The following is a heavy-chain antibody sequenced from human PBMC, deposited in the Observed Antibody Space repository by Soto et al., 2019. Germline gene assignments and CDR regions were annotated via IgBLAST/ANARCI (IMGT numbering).Heavy chain of an antibody. CDR2: IYYSGST. CDR1: GGSISSSSYY. D-gene: IGHD5-12*01. Sequence: EPLSLTCTVSGGSISSSSYYWGWIRQPPGKGLEWIGSIYYSGSTYYNPSLKSRVTISVDTSKNQFSLKLSSVTAADTAVYYCARFNSGYESFYYYYGMDVWGQGTTVTVSS. J-gene: IGHJ6*02. CDR3: ARFNSGYESFYYYYGMDV. V-gene: IGHV4-39*01.